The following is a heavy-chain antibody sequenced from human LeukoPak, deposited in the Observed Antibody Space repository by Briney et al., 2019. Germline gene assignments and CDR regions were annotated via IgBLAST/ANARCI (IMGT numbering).Heavy chain of an antibody. CDR3: ATSRGLRFWEWLPYYYGMDV. D-gene: IGHD3-3*01. CDR1: GYTFTSYD. CDR2: MNPNSGNS. V-gene: IGHV1-8*01. J-gene: IGHJ6*02. Sequence: ASVKVSCKASGYTFTSYDINWVRQATAQGREWMGWMNPNSGNSGYAQKFQGRVTMTRNTSISTAYMELSSLRSEDAAVYYCATSRGLRFWEWLPYYYGMDVWGQGTTVTVSS.